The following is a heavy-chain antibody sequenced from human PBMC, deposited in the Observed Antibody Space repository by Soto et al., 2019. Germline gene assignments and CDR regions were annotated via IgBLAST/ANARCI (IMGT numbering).Heavy chain of an antibody. J-gene: IGHJ3*02. Sequence: PGGSLRLSCAASGFTFSSYWMHWVRQAPGKGLVWVSRINSGGSSTNYADSVKGRFTISRDNSKNTLYLQMNSLRAEDTAVYYCANIHPLEAGNTKDAFDIWGQGTMVTVSS. CDR2: INSGGSST. D-gene: IGHD2-2*01. V-gene: IGHV3-74*01. CDR3: ANIHPLEAGNTKDAFDI. CDR1: GFTFSSYW.